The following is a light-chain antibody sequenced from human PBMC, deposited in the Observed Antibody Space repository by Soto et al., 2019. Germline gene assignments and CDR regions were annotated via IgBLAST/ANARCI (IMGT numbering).Light chain of an antibody. Sequence: EIFLTQSPTAVSLSPGERSSRSCRASRSVSSYLAWYQQKPGQAPRLLIYDASNRATGIPARFSGSGSGTDFTLTINSLEPEDSAVYYCQQRSNWPSITFGQGTRLEIK. CDR2: DAS. CDR1: RSVSSY. J-gene: IGKJ5*01. CDR3: QQRSNWPSIT. V-gene: IGKV3-11*01.